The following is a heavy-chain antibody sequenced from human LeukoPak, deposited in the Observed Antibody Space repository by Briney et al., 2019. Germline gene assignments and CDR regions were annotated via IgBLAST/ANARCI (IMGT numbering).Heavy chain of an antibody. V-gene: IGHV3-30*18. D-gene: IGHD2-21*02. CDR3: AKDLVVVTAIWRYYYYYYGMDV. J-gene: IGHJ6*02. CDR1: GFTFSSYG. CDR2: ISYDGSNK. Sequence: GGSLRLSCAASGFTFSSYGMHWVRQAPGKGLEWVAVISYDGSNKYYADSVKGRFTISRDNSKNTLYLQMNSLRAEDTAVYYCAKDLVVVTAIWRYYYYYYGMDVWGQGTTVTVSS.